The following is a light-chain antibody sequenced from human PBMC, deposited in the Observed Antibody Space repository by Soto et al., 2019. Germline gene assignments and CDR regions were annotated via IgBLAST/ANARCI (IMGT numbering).Light chain of an antibody. CDR1: QSVSSN. Sequence: EIVMTQSPGTLSVSPGERATLSCRASQSVSSNLAWYQQKPGQAPRLLIYGASTRATGIPARFSGSRSGTEFTPTISSLQSEDFAVDYCQQYNNWPRTFGQGTKVDIK. J-gene: IGKJ1*01. CDR3: QQYNNWPRT. CDR2: GAS. V-gene: IGKV3-15*01.